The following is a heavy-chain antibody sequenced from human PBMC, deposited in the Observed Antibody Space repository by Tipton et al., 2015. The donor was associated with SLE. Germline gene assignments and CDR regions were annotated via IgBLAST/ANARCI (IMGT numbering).Heavy chain of an antibody. CDR1: GFTFSSYA. J-gene: IGHJ4*02. V-gene: IGHV3-48*03. Sequence: SLRLSCAASGFTFSSYAMNWVRQAPGKGLEWVSHISSSDSSTYYADSVKGRFTISRDNAKNSLFLQMNSLRTEDTAVYYCARKVGDYWGQGTPVTVSS. CDR3: ARKVGDY. CDR2: ISSSDSST. D-gene: IGHD1-26*01.